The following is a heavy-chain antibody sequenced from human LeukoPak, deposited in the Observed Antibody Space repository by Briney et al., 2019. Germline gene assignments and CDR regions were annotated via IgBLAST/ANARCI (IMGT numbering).Heavy chain of an antibody. D-gene: IGHD5-18*01. CDR1: GGTFSSYA. CDR2: IIPILGIA. CDR3: AEVTAMGVFDY. V-gene: IGHV1-69*10. J-gene: IGHJ4*02. Sequence: SVKVSCKASGGTFSSYAISWVRQAPGQGLEWMGGIIPILGIANYAQKFQGRVTITADKSTSTAYMELSSLRSEDTAVYYCAEVTAMGVFDYWGQGTLVTVSS.